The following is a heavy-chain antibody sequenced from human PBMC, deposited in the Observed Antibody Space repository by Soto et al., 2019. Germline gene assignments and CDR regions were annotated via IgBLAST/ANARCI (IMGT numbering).Heavy chain of an antibody. CDR3: AREVSTHVDS. V-gene: IGHV4-31*03. Sequence: QVQLQESGPGLVKPSQTLSLTCSVSGGSISSGGYYWNWIRQLPGKGLEWIGCIYYTGSTYNNPSLKSRVTISVDTSKNQFSLILSSVTAADTAVYYCAREVSTHVDSWGQGILVTVS. CDR1: GGSISSGGYY. J-gene: IGHJ4*02. CDR2: IYYTGST.